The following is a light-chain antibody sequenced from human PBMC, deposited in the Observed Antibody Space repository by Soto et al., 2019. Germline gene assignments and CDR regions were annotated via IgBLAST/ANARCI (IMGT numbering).Light chain of an antibody. CDR1: QSVETF. Sequence: LTHSPAILSVSPGERATLSCRASQSVETFLAWFQHKAGQAPRLLIFGASIRVTGIPDRFIGSGSGTDFTLTISRLEAEDFAVYYCQHYVTSLTTFGQGTKVDIK. J-gene: IGKJ1*01. CDR2: GAS. CDR3: QHYVTSLTT. V-gene: IGKV3-20*01.